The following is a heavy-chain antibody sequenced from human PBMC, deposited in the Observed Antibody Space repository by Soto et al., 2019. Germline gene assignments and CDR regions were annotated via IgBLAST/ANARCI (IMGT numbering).Heavy chain of an antibody. D-gene: IGHD3-10*01. CDR1: GGSISTGDYY. V-gene: IGHV4-30-4*01. Sequence: PSETLSLTCTVSGGSISTGDYYWSWIRQPPGKGLQWIGYIYYSGSTHYNPSLKSRVTISVDTSKNQFSLKLSSVTAADTAVYYCARGREMVRAPGYWGQGTLVNVSS. CDR3: ARGREMVRAPGY. J-gene: IGHJ4*02. CDR2: IYYSGST.